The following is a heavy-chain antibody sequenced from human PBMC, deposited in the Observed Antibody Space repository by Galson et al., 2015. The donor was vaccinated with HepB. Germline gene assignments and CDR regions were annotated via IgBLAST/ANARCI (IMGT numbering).Heavy chain of an antibody. V-gene: IGHV7-4-1*02. CDR3: AGGNGYFDY. CDR2: INTNTGNP. J-gene: IGHJ4*02. Sequence: SVKVSCKASGYTFTNYVMNWVRQAPGQGLEWMGWINTNTGNPTYAQGFTGRFVFSLDTSVRSAYLQISRLKTEDTAVYSCAGGNGYFDYWGQGTLVTVSS. D-gene: IGHD2-8*01. CDR1: GYTFTNYV.